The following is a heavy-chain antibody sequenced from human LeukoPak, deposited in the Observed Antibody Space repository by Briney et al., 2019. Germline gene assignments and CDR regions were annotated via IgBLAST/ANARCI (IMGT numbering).Heavy chain of an antibody. Sequence: GGSLRLSCAASGFTFSSYWMSWVRQAPGKGLEWVANIRQDGSEKYYVDSVKGRFTISRDNAKNSLYLQMNSLRAEDTAVYYCARFPSQWLVKGYYFDYWAREPWSPSPQ. D-gene: IGHD6-19*01. V-gene: IGHV3-7*01. CDR2: IRQDGSEK. CDR3: ARFPSQWLVKGYYFDY. CDR1: GFTFSSYW. J-gene: IGHJ4*02.